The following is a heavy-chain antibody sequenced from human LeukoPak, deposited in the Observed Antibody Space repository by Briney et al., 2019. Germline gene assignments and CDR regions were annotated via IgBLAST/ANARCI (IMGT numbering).Heavy chain of an antibody. V-gene: IGHV4-61*01. J-gene: IGHJ4*02. CDR2: IYYSGTT. CDR1: GGSVSSGSYY. D-gene: IGHD6-19*01. CDR3: ARVGIAVASPFFDY. Sequence: SETLSLTCTVSGGSVSSGSYYWTCIRLPRGKGLEWIGYIYYSGTTNYNPSLKSRVTISVDTSKNQFSLKLGSVTAADTAVYYCARVGIAVASPFFDYWGQGTLVTVSS.